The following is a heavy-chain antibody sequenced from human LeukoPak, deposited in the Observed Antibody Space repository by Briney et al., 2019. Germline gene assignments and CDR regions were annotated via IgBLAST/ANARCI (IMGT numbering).Heavy chain of an antibody. CDR1: GGSVTTYY. Sequence: SETLSLTCTVSGGSVTTYYWSWIRQSAGKGLEWIGHISTSGTTTYNPSLTRRVTMSADTSKNQFSLKLTSVTAADTAVYYCAREATVVGATIIWGQGTLVTVSS. J-gene: IGHJ4*02. CDR3: AREATVVGATII. CDR2: ISTSGTT. D-gene: IGHD1-26*01. V-gene: IGHV4-4*07.